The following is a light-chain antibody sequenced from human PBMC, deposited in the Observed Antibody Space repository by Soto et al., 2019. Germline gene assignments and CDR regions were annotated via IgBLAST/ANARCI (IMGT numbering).Light chain of an antibody. CDR3: QSYDSSLSGSKV. CDR1: NSNIGAGYD. V-gene: IGLV1-40*01. CDR2: GNI. Sequence: QSVLTQPPSVSGAPGQRVSISCTGSNSNIGAGYDVHWYQQLPGTAPKLLIYGNINRPSGVPDRFSGSKSGASALLVTTGLQAEDEADYYCQSYDSSLSGSKVFGGGTKLTVL. J-gene: IGLJ3*02.